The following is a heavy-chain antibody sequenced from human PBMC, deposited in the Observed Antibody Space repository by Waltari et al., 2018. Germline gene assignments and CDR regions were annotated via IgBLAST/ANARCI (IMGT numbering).Heavy chain of an antibody. CDR1: GFTFSSFG. Sequence: QVQLVESGGGVVQPGRSLRLPCAASGFTFSSFGMPWVRQAPGKGLEWVAVISYDGSNKYYADSVKGRFTISRDNSKNTLYLQMNSLRAEDTAVYYCAKEATVTSHFDYWGQGTLVTVSS. CDR3: AKEATVTSHFDY. D-gene: IGHD4-4*01. V-gene: IGHV3-30*18. J-gene: IGHJ4*02. CDR2: ISYDGSNK.